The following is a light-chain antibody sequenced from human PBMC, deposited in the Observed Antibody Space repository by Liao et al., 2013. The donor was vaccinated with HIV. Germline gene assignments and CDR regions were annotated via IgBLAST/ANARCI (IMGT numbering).Light chain of an antibody. J-gene: IGLJ2*01. V-gene: IGLV3-25*03. Sequence: SYELTQPPSVSVSPGQTARITCSGAALPIQYAYWYQQKPGQAPLLLIYKDNERPSGIPERFSGSTSGTTATLTISGVQAEDEADFYCQSADNSGTYVIFGGGTXLTVL. CDR2: KDN. CDR3: QSADNSGTYVI. CDR1: ALPIQY.